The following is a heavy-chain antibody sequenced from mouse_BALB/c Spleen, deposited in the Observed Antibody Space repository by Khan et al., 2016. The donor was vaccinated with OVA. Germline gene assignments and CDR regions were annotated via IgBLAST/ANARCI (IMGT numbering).Heavy chain of an antibody. D-gene: IGHD4-1*01. Sequence: EVQLQQSGAELVKPGASVKLSCTASGFNIKDTYMHWVKQTPEQGLEWIGRIDPANGNTKYDPKLQGRFTISADTSSSTAYLQLSSLTSEDTAVYYCAGGYWDVFADWGQGTPVTVSA. CDR2: IDPANGNT. CDR1: GFNIKDTY. V-gene: IGHV14-3*02. CDR3: AGGYWDVFAD. J-gene: IGHJ3*01.